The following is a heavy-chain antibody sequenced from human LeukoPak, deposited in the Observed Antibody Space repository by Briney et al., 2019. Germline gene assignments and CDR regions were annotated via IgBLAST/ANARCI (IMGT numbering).Heavy chain of an antibody. D-gene: IGHD3-9*01. J-gene: IGHJ5*02. CDR3: ARSLRYFDWLFTTETTDKFDP. V-gene: IGHV1-18*01. Sequence: ASVNVSFTASGYTFTSYGISWVRQAPGQGLEWMGWISAYNGNTNYAQKLQGRVTMTTDTSTSTAYMELGSLRSDDTAVYYCARSLRYFDWLFTTETTDKFDPWGQGTLVTVSS. CDR1: GYTFTSYG. CDR2: ISAYNGNT.